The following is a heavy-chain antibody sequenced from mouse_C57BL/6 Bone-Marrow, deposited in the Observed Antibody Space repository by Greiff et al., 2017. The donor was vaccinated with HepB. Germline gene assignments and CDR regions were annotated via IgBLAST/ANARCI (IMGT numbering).Heavy chain of an antibody. D-gene: IGHD2-3*01. V-gene: IGHV6-3*01. CDR1: GFTFSNYW. CDR2: IRLKSDNYAT. Sequence: EVKVEESGGGLVQPGGSMKLSCVASGFTFSNYWMNWVRQSPEKGLEWVAQIRLKSDNYATHYAESVKGRFTISRDDSKSSVYLQMNNLRAEDTGIYYCTYDGYYVNYAMDYWGQGTSVTVSS. CDR3: TYDGYYVNYAMDY. J-gene: IGHJ4*01.